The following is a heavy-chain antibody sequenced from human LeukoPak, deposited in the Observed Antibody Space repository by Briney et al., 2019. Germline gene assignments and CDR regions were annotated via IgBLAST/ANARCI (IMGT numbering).Heavy chain of an antibody. CDR1: GYTFTGYY. CDR3: ARAKTYWNYDFDY. J-gene: IGHJ4*02. CDR2: INPNSGGT. V-gene: IGHV1-2*02. Sequence: ASVKVSCKASGYTFTGYYMDWVRQAPGQGLEWMGWINPNSGGTNYAQKFQGRVTMTRDTSISTAYMELSRLRSDDTAVYYCARAKTYWNYDFDYWGQGTLVTVSS. D-gene: IGHD1-7*01.